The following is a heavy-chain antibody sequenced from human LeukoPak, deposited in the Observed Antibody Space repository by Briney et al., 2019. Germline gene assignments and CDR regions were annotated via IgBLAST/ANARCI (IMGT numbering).Heavy chain of an antibody. CDR3: ARDALRSESRGATFDY. Sequence: ASAKVSCKASGYTFTSYYMHWVRQAPGQGLEWMGIINPSGGSTSYAQKFQGRVTMTRDTSTSTVYMELSSLRSEDTAVYYCARDALRSESRGATFDYWGQGTLVTVSS. J-gene: IGHJ4*02. CDR1: GYTFTSYY. CDR2: INPSGGST. V-gene: IGHV1-46*01. D-gene: IGHD1-26*01.